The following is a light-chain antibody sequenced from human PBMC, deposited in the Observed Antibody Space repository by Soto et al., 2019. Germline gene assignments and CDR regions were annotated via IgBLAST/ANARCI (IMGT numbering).Light chain of an antibody. V-gene: IGLV2-14*01. CDR1: SSDVGGYNY. CDR3: SSYTSSSTYV. Sequence: SVLTLPLSVSGSPGQSITISCTGTSSDVGGYNYVSWYQQHPGTAPKLMIYDVSNRPSGVSNRFSGSKSGNTASLTISGLQAEDEADYYCSSYTSSSTYVFGTGTKVTVL. J-gene: IGLJ1*01. CDR2: DVS.